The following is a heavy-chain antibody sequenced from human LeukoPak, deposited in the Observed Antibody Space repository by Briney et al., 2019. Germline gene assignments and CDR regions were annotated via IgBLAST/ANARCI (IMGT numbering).Heavy chain of an antibody. CDR2: ISASGGNP. CDR1: GFIFSSYA. V-gene: IGHV3-23*01. Sequence: GGSLRLSCAASGFIFSSYAMSWVRQAPGKGLEWVSGISASGGNPYYADSVKGRFTISRGNSENTLNLQMNSLRAEDTAVYYCAKARAGDITAAFNYWGQGTLVTVSS. J-gene: IGHJ4*02. D-gene: IGHD6-13*01. CDR3: AKARAGDITAAFNY.